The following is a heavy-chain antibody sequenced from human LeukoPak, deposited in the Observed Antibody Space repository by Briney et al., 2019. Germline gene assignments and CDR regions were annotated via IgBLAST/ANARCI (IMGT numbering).Heavy chain of an antibody. CDR2: IYSGGST. Sequence: GGSLRLSCAASGLTIRNNFMGWVRQAPGKGLEWVSLIYSGGSTYSADSVKGRFTTSRDNSKNTLHLQMNSLRVEDTAVYYCARDADYYGSGRHGYFDHWGQGTLVTVSS. CDR1: GLTIRNNF. V-gene: IGHV3-66*01. CDR3: ARDADYYGSGRHGYFDH. D-gene: IGHD3-10*01. J-gene: IGHJ1*01.